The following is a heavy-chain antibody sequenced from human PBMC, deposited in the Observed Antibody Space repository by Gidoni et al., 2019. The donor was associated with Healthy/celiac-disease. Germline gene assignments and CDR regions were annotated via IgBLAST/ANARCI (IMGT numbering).Heavy chain of an antibody. CDR3: ARGRDYGSDFDY. D-gene: IGHD3-10*01. CDR1: GGSISSYY. V-gene: IGHV4-59*01. CDR2: IYYSGST. Sequence: QVQLQESGPGLVKPSETLSLTCTVSGGSISSYYWSWIRQPPGKGLEWIGYIYYSGSTNYNPSLKSRVTISVDTSKNQFSLKLSSVTAADTAVYYCARGRDYGSDFDYWGQGTLVTVSS. J-gene: IGHJ4*02.